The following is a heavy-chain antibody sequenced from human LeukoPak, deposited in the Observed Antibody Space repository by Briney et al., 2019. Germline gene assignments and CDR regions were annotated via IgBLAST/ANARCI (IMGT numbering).Heavy chain of an antibody. CDR2: ISGSGGST. CDR1: GFTFNNYA. D-gene: IGHD2-15*01. CDR3: AKAGEYCPDGSCYSENYYFDY. J-gene: IGHJ4*02. V-gene: IGHV3-23*01. Sequence: GGSLRLSCAASGFTFNNYAMAWVRQAPGKGLEWASGISGSGGSTFYSVKGRFTISRDNSKNTLFLQMNRLRAEDTAIYYCAKAGEYCPDGSCYSENYYFDYWGQGTLVTVSS.